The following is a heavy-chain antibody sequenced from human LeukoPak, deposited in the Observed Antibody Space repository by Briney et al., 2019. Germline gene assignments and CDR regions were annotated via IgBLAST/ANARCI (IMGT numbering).Heavy chain of an antibody. CDR3: ARGPAGSSGWYYGY. J-gene: IGHJ4*02. V-gene: IGHV3-7*03. Sequence: RGSLRLSCAASGFTFSSYWMSWVRQAPGKGLEWVANIKQDGSEKYYVDSVKGRFTISRDNAKNSLYLQMNSLRAEDTAVYYCARGPAGSSGWYYGYWGQGTLVTVSS. D-gene: IGHD6-19*01. CDR2: IKQDGSEK. CDR1: GFTFSSYW.